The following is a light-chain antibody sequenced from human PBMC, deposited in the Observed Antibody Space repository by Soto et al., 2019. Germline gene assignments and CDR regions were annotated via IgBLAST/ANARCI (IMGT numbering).Light chain of an antibody. J-gene: IGLJ1*01. Sequence: QSVLTQPASVSGSPGQSITISCTGTSSDVGGYNYVSWYQQHPGKAPKLMIYDVSNRPSGVSNRFSGSKSGNTASLTISGLQAEFYADYYCSSYTSSSTGVFGTGTKFTVL. CDR1: SSDVGGYNY. V-gene: IGLV2-14*01. CDR2: DVS. CDR3: SSYTSSSTGV.